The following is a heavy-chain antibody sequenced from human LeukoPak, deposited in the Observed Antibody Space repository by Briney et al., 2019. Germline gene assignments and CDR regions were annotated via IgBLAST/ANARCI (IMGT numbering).Heavy chain of an antibody. CDR2: IKEDGSEK. CDR3: ARIITTPSTRFGS. D-gene: IGHD1/OR15-1a*01. Sequence: AGRSQSLSCAPSGPTLITPWTSSARQPPGKWLEWVADIKEDGSEKYYVDSVKGRFTFSRDNAKNSLYLQMNSLRAEDTAVYYCARIITTPSTRFGSWGQGTLVTVSS. J-gene: IGHJ4*02. V-gene: IGHV3-7*01. CDR1: GPTLITPW.